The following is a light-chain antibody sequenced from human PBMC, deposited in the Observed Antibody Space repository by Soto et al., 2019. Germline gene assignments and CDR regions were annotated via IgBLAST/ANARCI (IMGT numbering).Light chain of an antibody. CDR3: CSYAGSNTPYV. CDR1: SSDVGSYNL. Sequence: QSALTQPASVSGSPGQSITISCTGTSSDVGSYNLVSWYQQHPGKAPKLMIYEGSKRPSGVSNRFSGSKSGNTASLTISGLQVEDEADYYCCSYAGSNTPYVFGTGTKVTVL. V-gene: IGLV2-23*01. CDR2: EGS. J-gene: IGLJ1*01.